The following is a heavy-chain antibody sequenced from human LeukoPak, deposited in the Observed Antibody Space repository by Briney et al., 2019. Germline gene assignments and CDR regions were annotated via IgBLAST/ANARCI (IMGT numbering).Heavy chain of an antibody. CDR1: GSTLSSYS. V-gene: IGHV3-48*02. CDR3: ARDPDWLEY. CDR2: ISKSITRT. D-gene: IGHD3/OR15-3a*01. Sequence: GGSLRLSCAASGSTLSSYSMNWVRQAPGKGLEWVAYISKSITRTHYADSVEGRFIISRDNAKNSLYLQMNSLRDEDTDVYYCARDPDWLEYGGQGTLVTVSS. J-gene: IGHJ4*02.